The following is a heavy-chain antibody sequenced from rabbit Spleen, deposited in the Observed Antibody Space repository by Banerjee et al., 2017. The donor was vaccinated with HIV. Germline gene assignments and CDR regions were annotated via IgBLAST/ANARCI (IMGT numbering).Heavy chain of an antibody. CDR3: ARDTSSSFSSYGMDL. J-gene: IGHJ6*01. D-gene: IGHD1-1*01. V-gene: IGHV1S47*01. CDR2: IYSAKGST. Sequence: QEQLVESGGGLVQPEGSLTLTCTASGFSYSSTTYMCWVRQAPGKGLEWIGIIYSAKGSTDYASWVNGRFTISSDNAQSTVDLKMTSLTAADTATYFCARDTSSSFSSYGMDLWGPGTLVTVS. CDR1: GFSYSSTT.